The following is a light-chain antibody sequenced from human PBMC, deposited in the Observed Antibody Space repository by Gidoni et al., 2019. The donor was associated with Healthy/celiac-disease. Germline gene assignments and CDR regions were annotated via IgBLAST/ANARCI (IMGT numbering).Light chain of an antibody. CDR2: KAS. CDR3: QQYNSYPIT. CDR1: QSISSW. Sequence: DIQMTQSPSTLSASVGDRVTITCRASQSISSWLAWYQQKPGKAPKLLIYKASSLESGVPSRFSGSGSGTEFTLTISSLQPDDFATYYGQQYNSYPITFXQXTRLEIK. J-gene: IGKJ5*01. V-gene: IGKV1-5*03.